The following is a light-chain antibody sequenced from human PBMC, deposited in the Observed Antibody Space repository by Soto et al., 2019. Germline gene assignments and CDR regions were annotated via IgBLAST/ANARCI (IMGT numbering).Light chain of an antibody. J-gene: IGKJ4*01. CDR2: HAV. V-gene: IGKV3-15*01. CDR3: QQYNQRPPLT. CDR1: QTVNSN. Sequence: EIVMTQSPATLSVSPGERATLSCRASQTVNSNLAWYQHKPGQAPRLLIYHAVTRATGVPARFSGSGSGTEFTLTISSLQSEDFAVYYCQQYNQRPPLTFGGGTKVEIK.